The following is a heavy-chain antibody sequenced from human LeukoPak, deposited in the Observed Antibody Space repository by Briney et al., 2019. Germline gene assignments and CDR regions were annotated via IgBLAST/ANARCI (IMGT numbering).Heavy chain of an antibody. CDR2: IWYDGSNK. J-gene: IGHJ3*02. V-gene: IGHV3-33*01. Sequence: GRSLRLSCAASGFTFSSYGMHWVRQAPGKGLEWVAVIWYDGSNKYYADSVKGRFTISRDNSKNTLYLQMNSLRAEDTAVYYYATIPFDSSGFYDAFDIWGQGTMVTVSS. CDR1: GFTFSSYG. D-gene: IGHD6-19*01. CDR3: ATIPFDSSGFYDAFDI.